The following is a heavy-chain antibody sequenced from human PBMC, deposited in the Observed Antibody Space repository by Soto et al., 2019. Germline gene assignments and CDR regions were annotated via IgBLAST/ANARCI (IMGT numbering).Heavy chain of an antibody. CDR2: ISSSLSTI. CDR1: GFTFSSYS. Sequence: EVLLVESGGGLVQPGGSLRLSCAASGFTFSSYSMNWVRQAPGKGLEWVSYISSSLSTIYYADSVEGRFTISRDNAKNSLYLQMNSLRDEDTAVYYCGGSWSYPYYYYYGMDVWGQGTTVTVSS. J-gene: IGHJ6*02. V-gene: IGHV3-48*02. CDR3: GGSWSYPYYYYYGMDV. D-gene: IGHD3-10*01.